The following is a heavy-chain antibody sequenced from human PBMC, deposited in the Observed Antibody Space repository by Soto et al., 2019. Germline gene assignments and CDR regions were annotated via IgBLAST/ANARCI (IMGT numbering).Heavy chain of an antibody. Sequence: GSLRLSCSASGFTFSSYAMNWVRQAPGKGLEWVSGISGSGGSTYYADSVKGRFTISRDNSKNTLHLQMNSLRAEDTAVYYCARDWGHDQGGLLDFWGQGALVTVYS. CDR1: GFTFSSYA. CDR2: ISGSGGST. CDR3: ARDWGHDQGGLLDF. J-gene: IGHJ4*02. D-gene: IGHD3-16*01. V-gene: IGHV3-23*01.